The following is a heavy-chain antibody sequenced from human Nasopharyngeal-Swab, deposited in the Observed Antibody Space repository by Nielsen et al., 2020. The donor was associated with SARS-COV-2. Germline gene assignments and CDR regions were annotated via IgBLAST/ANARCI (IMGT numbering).Heavy chain of an antibody. CDR1: GFSFSTYW. CDR2: IKQDGSEK. Sequence: EFLKISCAASGFSFSTYWMTWVRQAPGKGLEWVANIKQDGSEKYYVDSVKGRFTVSRDNPKNLLYLQLNSLRAEDTAVYYCARQGVLVPDKFHQYYMDVWGKGTTVTVSS. V-gene: IGHV3-7*03. D-gene: IGHD3-10*01. CDR3: ARQGVLVPDKFHQYYMDV. J-gene: IGHJ6*03.